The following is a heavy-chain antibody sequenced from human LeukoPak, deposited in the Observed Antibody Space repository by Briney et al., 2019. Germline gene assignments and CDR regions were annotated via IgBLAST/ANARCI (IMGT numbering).Heavy chain of an antibody. CDR2: ISSSSSYI. CDR3: ARAVAENWFDP. D-gene: IGHD6-19*01. J-gene: IGHJ5*02. Sequence: KPGGSLRLSCAASGFTFSSYSMNWVRQAPGKGLEWVSSISSSSSYIYYADSVKGRFTISRDNAKNSLYLQMNSLRAEDTALYYCARAVAENWFDPWGQGTLVTVSS. V-gene: IGHV3-21*01. CDR1: GFTFSSYS.